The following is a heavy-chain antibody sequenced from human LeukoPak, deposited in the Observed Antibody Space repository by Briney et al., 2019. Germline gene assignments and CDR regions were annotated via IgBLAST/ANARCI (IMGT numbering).Heavy chain of an antibody. CDR1: GGTFSIYA. D-gene: IGHD3-22*01. V-gene: IGHV1-69*05. J-gene: IGHJ5*02. CDR2: IIPIFGAA. Sequence: ASVKVSCKASGGTFSIYAISWVRQAPGQGLEWMEGIIPIFGAANYAQKFQGRVTITTDESTSTAYMELSSLRSEDTAVYYCARRRDGDVDYYDSSGYHNWFDPWGQGTLVSVSS. CDR3: ARRRDGDVDYYDSSGYHNWFDP.